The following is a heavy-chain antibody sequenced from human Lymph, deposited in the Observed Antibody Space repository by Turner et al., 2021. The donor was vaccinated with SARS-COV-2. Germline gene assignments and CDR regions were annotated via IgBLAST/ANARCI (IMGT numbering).Heavy chain of an antibody. CDR1: GLIVSRNY. D-gene: IGHD6-13*01. V-gene: IGHV3-53*02. J-gene: IGHJ6*02. Sequence: VQLVVTGVGCIQPGGSLRHSCAASGLIVSRNYMNWVRQAPGKGMEWGSVIYSGGTTYYADSVKGRFTISRDNSKNTLYLQMNSLRVEDTAVYYCARDLGTYGMDVWGQGTTVTVSS. CDR3: ARDLGTYGMDV. CDR2: IYSGGTT.